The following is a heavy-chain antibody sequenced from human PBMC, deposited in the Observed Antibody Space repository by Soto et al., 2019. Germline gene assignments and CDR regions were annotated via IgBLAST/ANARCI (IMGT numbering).Heavy chain of an antibody. CDR3: AKDDLSGYYDSSGYYGYCFDY. J-gene: IGHJ4*02. V-gene: IGHV3-23*01. CDR1: GFTFSSYV. Sequence: PGGSLRLSCAASGFTFSSYVMSWVCQPPGKGLEWVSAISGSGGSTYYADSVKGRFTISRDNSKNTLYLQMNSLRAEDTAVYYCAKDDLSGYYDSSGYYGYCFDYWGQGTLVTVSS. CDR2: ISGSGGST. D-gene: IGHD3-22*01.